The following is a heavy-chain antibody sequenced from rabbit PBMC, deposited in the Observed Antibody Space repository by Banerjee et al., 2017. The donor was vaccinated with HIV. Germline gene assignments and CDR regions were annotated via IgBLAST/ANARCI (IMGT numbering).Heavy chain of an antibody. D-gene: IGHD1-1*01. CDR3: ARSSYASSSGYYIEYYFVL. Sequence: QSLQESGGDLVKPEGSLTLTCTASGFDFISSYYMCWVRQAPGKGPEWIACIYVGSSDNTYYANWAKGRFTISETSSTTVTLQMTSLTAADTATYFCARSSYASSSGYYIEYYFVLWGPGTLVTVS. CDR1: GFDFISSYY. CDR2: IYVGSSDNT. V-gene: IGHV1S40*01. J-gene: IGHJ4*01.